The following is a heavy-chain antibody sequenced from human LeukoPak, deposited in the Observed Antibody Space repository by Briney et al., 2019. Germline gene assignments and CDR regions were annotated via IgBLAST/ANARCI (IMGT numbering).Heavy chain of an antibody. D-gene: IGHD6-6*01. V-gene: IGHV4-31*03. CDR2: IYYSGST. CDR3: ARRSHYSRSSGNNC. CDR1: GGSISSGGYY. J-gene: IGHJ4*02. Sequence: PSETLSLTCTVSGGSISSGGYYWSWIRQHPGKGLEWIGYIYYSGSTYYNPSLKSRVTISVDTSKNQFSLKLSSVTAADTAEYFCARRSHYSRSSGNNCWGQGTLVTVSS.